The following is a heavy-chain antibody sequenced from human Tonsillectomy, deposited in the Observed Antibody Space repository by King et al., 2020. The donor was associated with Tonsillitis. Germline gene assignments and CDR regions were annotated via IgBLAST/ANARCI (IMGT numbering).Heavy chain of an antibody. Sequence: VQLQESCPGLVKPSETLSRTCTVAVGSISSYYCSGVRQPPGKGLEWISAIYYSWNTNYNPSLKSRVTISVDSSKNQFSLKLSSVTAADTALYYCARGSSGYYYGWGQGTLVTVSS. CDR1: VGSISSYY. J-gene: IGHJ4*02. CDR3: ARGSSGYYYG. CDR2: IYYSWNT. D-gene: IGHD3-22*01. V-gene: IGHV4-59*01.